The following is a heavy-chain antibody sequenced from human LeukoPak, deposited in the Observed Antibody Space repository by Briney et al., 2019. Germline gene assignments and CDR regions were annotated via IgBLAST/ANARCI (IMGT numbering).Heavy chain of an antibody. CDR1: GDSVSSNSAA. V-gene: IGHV6-1*01. Sequence: PSQTLSLTCAISGDSVSSNSAAWNWISQSPSRGLEWLGRTYYRYKWYNDYAVSVKSRITINPDTSKNQFSLQLNSVTPEDTAVYYCARGMYDFWSGYYTGIYYYYYMDVWGKGTTVTVSS. CDR2: TYYRYKWYN. D-gene: IGHD3-3*01. CDR3: ARGMYDFWSGYYTGIYYYYYMDV. J-gene: IGHJ6*03.